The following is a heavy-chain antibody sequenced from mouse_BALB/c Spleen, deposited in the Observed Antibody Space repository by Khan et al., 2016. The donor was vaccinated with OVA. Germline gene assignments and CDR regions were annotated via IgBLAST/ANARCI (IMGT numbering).Heavy chain of an antibody. D-gene: IGHD1-1*01. CDR2: ISPGRSFP. V-gene: IGHV1S41*01. CDR3: ARSNYYGSSLYALDY. CDR1: GYTFTSYW. Sequence: DLVKPGASVKLSCKASGYTFTSYWIHWIKQRPGQGLEWIGQISPGRSFPYYNEIFKGKASLTVDTSSSTAYFQLNSLSSEDSAVYFCARSNYYGSSLYALDYWGQGTSVTVSS. J-gene: IGHJ4*01.